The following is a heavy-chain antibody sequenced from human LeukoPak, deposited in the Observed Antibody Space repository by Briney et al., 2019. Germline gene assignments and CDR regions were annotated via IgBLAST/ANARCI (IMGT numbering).Heavy chain of an antibody. J-gene: IGHJ6*02. CDR3: ARVQLVRGGLTYYYGMDV. D-gene: IGHD6-13*01. V-gene: IGHV1-69*05. Sequence: GASVKVSCKASGGTFSSYAISWVRQAPGQGLEWMGGIIPIFGTANYAQKFQGRVTITRDTSASAAYMELSSLRSEDTAVYYCARVQLVRGGLTYYYGMDVWGQGTTVTVSS. CDR2: IIPIFGTA. CDR1: GGTFSSYA.